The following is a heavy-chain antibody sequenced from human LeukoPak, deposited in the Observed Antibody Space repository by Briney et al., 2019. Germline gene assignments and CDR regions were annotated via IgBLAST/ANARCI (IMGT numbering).Heavy chain of an antibody. Sequence: SETLSLTCTVSGGSISSYYWSWIRQPAGKGLEWIGRIYTSGSTNYNPSLKSRVTMSVDTSKNQFFLKLSSVTAADTAVYYCARDPPGYSSSWSPCFQHWGQGTLVTVSS. D-gene: IGHD6-13*01. CDR3: ARDPPGYSSSWSPCFQH. J-gene: IGHJ1*01. V-gene: IGHV4-4*07. CDR1: GGSISSYY. CDR2: IYTSGST.